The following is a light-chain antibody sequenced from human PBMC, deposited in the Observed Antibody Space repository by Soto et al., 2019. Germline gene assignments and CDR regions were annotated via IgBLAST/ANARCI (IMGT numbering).Light chain of an antibody. J-gene: IGKJ1*01. V-gene: IGKV3D-7*01. CDR2: GAS. CDR3: QQEYNLLK. Sequence: EIVLTQSPGTLSLSPGARATLSCRASQSVTSNYLAWYQQKPGQAPRLLIYGASTRATSIPARFSGSGSGTDFTLTISSLQPEDVAVYYCQQEYNLLKVGQGTKVDSK. CDR1: QSVTSNY.